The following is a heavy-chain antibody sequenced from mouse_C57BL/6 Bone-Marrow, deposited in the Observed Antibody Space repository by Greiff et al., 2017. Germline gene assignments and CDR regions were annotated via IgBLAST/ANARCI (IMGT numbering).Heavy chain of an antibody. V-gene: IGHV1-59*01. J-gene: IGHJ4*01. CDR3: AREGYDYDGVYAMDY. Sequence: QVQLQQPGAELVRPGSSVKLSCKASGYTFTRYWMHWVKQRPGQGLEWIGVIDPSDSYTNYNQKLKGKATLTVDTSSSTAYMQLSSLTSEDSAVYYCAREGYDYDGVYAMDYWGQGTSVTVSS. CDR1: GYTFTRYW. CDR2: IDPSDSYT. D-gene: IGHD2-4*01.